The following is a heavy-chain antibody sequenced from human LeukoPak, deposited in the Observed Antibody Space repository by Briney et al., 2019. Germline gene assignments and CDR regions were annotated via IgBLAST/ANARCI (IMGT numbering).Heavy chain of an antibody. V-gene: IGHV4-61*02. CDR1: GGSISIGPYY. CDR2: IYPNGGT. D-gene: IGHD2-15*01. CDR3: AKGGAQDGTVGTCYALDS. Sequence: SETLSLTCTVSGGSISIGPYYLSCLRQPAGEGLEWISLIYPNGGTNYYASLKSRLTISVDASKNHFSLRLSSVTAENTAVYYGAKGGAQDGTVGTCYALDSWGHGTLVTVSS. J-gene: IGHJ5*01.